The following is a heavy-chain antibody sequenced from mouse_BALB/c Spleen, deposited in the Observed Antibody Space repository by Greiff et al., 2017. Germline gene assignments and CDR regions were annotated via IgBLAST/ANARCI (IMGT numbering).Heavy chain of an antibody. CDR3: ARHRYDGDWYVDV. V-gene: IGHV5-6*03. CDR2: ISSGGSYT. Sequence: EVMLVESGGGLVKPGGSLKLSCAASGFTFSSYGMSWVRQTPDKRLEWVATISSGGSYTYYPDSVKGRFTISRDSAKNTLYLQMSSLKSEDTAMYYCARHRYDGDWYVDVWGAGTTVTVSS. J-gene: IGHJ1*01. CDR1: GFTFSSYG. D-gene: IGHD2-14*01.